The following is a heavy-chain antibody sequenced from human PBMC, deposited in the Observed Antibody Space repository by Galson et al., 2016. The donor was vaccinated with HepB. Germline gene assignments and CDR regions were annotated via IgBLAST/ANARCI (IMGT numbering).Heavy chain of an antibody. J-gene: IGHJ4*02. V-gene: IGHV4-39*01. Sequence: SETLSLTCTVSGGSISSSHYYCGWIRQPPGKGLEWIGFIYYTGGTYDNPSLRSRVTISVDTSKNQFSLKLTSVTAADTAVYYCATYLGGIVRASDYWGQGTLVTVSS. D-gene: IGHD1-26*01. CDR3: ATYLGGIVRASDY. CDR2: IYYTGGT. CDR1: GGSISSSHYY.